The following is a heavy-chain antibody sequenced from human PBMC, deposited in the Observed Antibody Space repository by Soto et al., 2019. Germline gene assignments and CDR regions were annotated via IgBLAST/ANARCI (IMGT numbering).Heavy chain of an antibody. V-gene: IGHV4-4*07. D-gene: IGHD3-10*01. Sequence: QVQLQESGPGLVKPSETLSLTCTVSGGSIFSFYWTWIRQPAGKGLEWIGRIYTTGSSNYNPSLQGRVSMSGDTSKSQFSMHLISVTAADTAVYYCARVGGGVWGPGRERWGQGILVIVSS. CDR3: ARVGGGVWGPGRER. CDR2: IYTTGSS. J-gene: IGHJ4*02. CDR1: GGSIFSFY.